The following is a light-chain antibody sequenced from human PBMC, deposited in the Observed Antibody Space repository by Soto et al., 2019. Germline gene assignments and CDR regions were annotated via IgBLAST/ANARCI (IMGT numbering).Light chain of an antibody. J-gene: IGLJ2*01. CDR1: TSDY. V-gene: IGLV2-8*01. Sequence: QSALTQPPSASGSPGQSVTISCTGTTSDYVSWYQQYPGKAPKLMIYDVTKRPSGVPDRFSGSKSGTTASLTVSGLQAEDEADYFCSSPAGARNSLFGGGTKLTVL. CDR2: DVT. CDR3: SSPAGARNSL.